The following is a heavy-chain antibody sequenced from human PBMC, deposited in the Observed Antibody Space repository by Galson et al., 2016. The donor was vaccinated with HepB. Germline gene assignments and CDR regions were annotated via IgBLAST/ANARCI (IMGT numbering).Heavy chain of an antibody. Sequence: SLRLSCAVSGLIISTNYMSWVRQAPGSGLEWVSVIYGGGSTFYADSVKGRFTISRDNSKNALSLQMNSLRAEDTAVYYCARDDETYGDPDFWGRGTLVTVSS. CDR1: GLIISTNY. V-gene: IGHV3-53*05. CDR3: ARDDETYGDPDF. D-gene: IGHD4-17*01. J-gene: IGHJ2*01. CDR2: IYGGGST.